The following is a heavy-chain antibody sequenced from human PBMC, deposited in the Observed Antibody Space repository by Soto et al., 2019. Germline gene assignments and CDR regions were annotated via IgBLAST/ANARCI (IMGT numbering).Heavy chain of an antibody. J-gene: IGHJ4*02. Sequence: EVQLVESGGGLVQPGGSLRLSCAASGFTVSSNYMSWVRQAPGKGLEWVSVIYSGGSTYYADSVKGRFPISRHNSKNTQYLQMNSLSAEDPAVYYCARGDALDSWGQGTLVTVSS. CDR3: ARGDALDS. CDR2: IYSGGST. CDR1: GFTVSSNY. V-gene: IGHV3-53*04.